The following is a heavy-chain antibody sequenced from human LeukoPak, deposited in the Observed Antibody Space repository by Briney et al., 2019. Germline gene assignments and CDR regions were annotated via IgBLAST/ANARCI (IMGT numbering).Heavy chain of an antibody. Sequence: GESLKISCKGSGYSFTSNWIAWVRQMPGKGLEWMGIIYPGDSDTRYSPSFQGQVTISADKSINTAYLQWSSLKASDTAMYYCARAMVRDEFDYWGRGTLVTVSS. CDR3: ARAMVRDEFDY. J-gene: IGHJ4*02. CDR1: GYSFTSNW. D-gene: IGHD3-10*01. V-gene: IGHV5-51*01. CDR2: IYPGDSDT.